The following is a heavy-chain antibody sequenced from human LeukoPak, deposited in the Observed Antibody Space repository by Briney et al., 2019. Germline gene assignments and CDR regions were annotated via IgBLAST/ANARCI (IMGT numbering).Heavy chain of an antibody. J-gene: IGHJ4*02. CDR3: AIGVEMATIYDY. CDR1: GGSISSYY. CDR2: IYYSGST. D-gene: IGHD5-24*01. V-gene: IGHV4-59*01. Sequence: SETLSLTCTVSGGSISSYYWSWIRQPPGKGLEWIGYIYYSGSTNYNPSLKSRVTISVDTSKNQFSLKLSSVTAADTAVYYCAIGVEMATIYDYWGQGTLVTVSS.